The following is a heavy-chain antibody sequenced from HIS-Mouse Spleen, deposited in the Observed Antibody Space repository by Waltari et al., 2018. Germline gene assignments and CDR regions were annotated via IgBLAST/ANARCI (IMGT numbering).Heavy chain of an antibody. CDR2: IWYDGSNK. CDR3: AGGYSGYDGRIDY. V-gene: IGHV3-33*01. CDR1: GFTFSSYG. D-gene: IGHD5-12*01. J-gene: IGHJ4*02. Sequence: QVQLVESGGGVVQPGRSLRLSCAASGFTFSSYGMHWVRQAPGKGLEWVAVIWYDGSNKYYEESGEGRFTISRDNSKNPLYVQMTSRGAEDTAGYYCAGGYSGYDGRIDYWGQGTLVTVSS.